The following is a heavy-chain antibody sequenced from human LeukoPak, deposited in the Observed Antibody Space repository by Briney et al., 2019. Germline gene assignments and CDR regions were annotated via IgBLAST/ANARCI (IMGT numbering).Heavy chain of an antibody. J-gene: IGHJ6*02. V-gene: IGHV1-69*04. Sequence: ASVKVSCKASGYTFTSYAMNWVRQAPGQGLEWMGRIIPILGIANYAQKLQGRVTITADKSTSTAYMELSSLRSEDTAVYYCARDQSDYYYGMDVWGQGTTVTVSS. CDR3: ARDQSDYYYGMDV. CDR1: GYTFTSYA. CDR2: IIPILGIA.